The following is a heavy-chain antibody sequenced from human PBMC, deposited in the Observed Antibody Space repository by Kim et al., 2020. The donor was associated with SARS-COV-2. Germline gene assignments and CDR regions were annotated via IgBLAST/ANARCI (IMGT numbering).Heavy chain of an antibody. CDR1: GGSISSSNW. J-gene: IGHJ3*02. V-gene: IGHV4-4*02. CDR2: IYHSGST. CDR3: VAAAGRAKAFDI. Sequence: SETLSLTCAVSGGSISSSNWWSWVRQPPGKGLEWIGVIYHSGSTNYNPSLKSRVTISVDKSKNQFSLMLSSVTAADTAVYYCVAAAGRAKAFDIWGQGTMVTVSS. D-gene: IGHD6-13*01.